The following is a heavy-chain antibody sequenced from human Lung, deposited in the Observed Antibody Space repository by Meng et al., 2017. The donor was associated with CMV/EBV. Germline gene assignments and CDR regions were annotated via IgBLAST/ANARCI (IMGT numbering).Heavy chain of an antibody. CDR2: LNAGNGST. D-gene: IGHD3-3*02. J-gene: IGHJ3*01. CDR1: SYY. Sequence: SYYVHWVRQALGQGLQWMGTLNAGNGSTIVAQRFHGRVTLTRDTSTSTVYMDLTSLTSGDTAVYFCARDRMTMFGVAVTQVNAFELWGQGTLVTVSS. V-gene: IGHV1-46*01. CDR3: ARDRMTMFGVAVTQVNAFEL.